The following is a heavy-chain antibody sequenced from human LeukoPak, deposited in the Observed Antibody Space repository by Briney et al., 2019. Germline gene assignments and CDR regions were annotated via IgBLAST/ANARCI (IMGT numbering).Heavy chain of an antibody. CDR1: GFTFSSYA. J-gene: IGHJ6*02. Sequence: RPGGSLRLSCAASGFTFSSYAMSWVRQAPGNGLEWVSAISGSGGSTYYADSVKGRFTISRDNSKNTLYLQMNSLRAEDTAVYYCAKDSATMVRGVIYYYYGMDVWGQGTTVTVSS. V-gene: IGHV3-23*01. CDR2: ISGSGGST. CDR3: AKDSATMVRGVIYYYYGMDV. D-gene: IGHD3-10*01.